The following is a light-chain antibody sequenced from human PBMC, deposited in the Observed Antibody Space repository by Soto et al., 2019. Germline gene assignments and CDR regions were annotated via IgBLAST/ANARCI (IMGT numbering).Light chain of an antibody. Sequence: QSVLTQPPSASGSPGQSVTISRTGTSSDVGGYNYISWYQQHPGKAPKLMIYDISKRPSGVPDRFSGSKSGNTASLTVSGLQAEDEADYYCSSYAGSNRLVFGGGTKLTVL. CDR2: DIS. CDR1: SSDVGGYNY. CDR3: SSYAGSNRLV. V-gene: IGLV2-8*01. J-gene: IGLJ3*02.